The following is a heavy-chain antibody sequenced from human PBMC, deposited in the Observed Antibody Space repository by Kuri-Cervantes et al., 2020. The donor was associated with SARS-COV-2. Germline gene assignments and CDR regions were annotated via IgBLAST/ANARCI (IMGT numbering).Heavy chain of an antibody. Sequence: ESLKISCTVSGGSISSSSYYWGWIRRPPGKGLEWIGSIYYSGSTYYNPSLKSRVTISVDTSKNQFSLKLSSVTAADTAVYYCARLVRGIQLWSIGNCYYYYGMDVWGQGTTVTVSS. V-gene: IGHV4-39*01. CDR1: GGSISSSSYY. D-gene: IGHD5-18*01. CDR3: ARLVRGIQLWSIGNCYYYYGMDV. CDR2: IYYSGST. J-gene: IGHJ6*02.